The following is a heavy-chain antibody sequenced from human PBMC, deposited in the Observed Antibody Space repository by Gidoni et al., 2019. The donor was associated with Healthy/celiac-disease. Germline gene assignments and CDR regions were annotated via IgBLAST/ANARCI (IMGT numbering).Heavy chain of an antibody. CDR3: ARGLRWLRYFDY. V-gene: IGHV4-34*01. D-gene: IGHD5-12*01. CDR2: INHSGST. J-gene: IGHJ4*02. Sequence: QVQLQQWGAGLLKPSETLSLTCAVYGGSFSGYYWSWIRQPPGKGLEWIGEINHSGSTNYNPSLKSRVTISVDTSKNQFSLKLSSVTAADTAVYYCARGLRWLRYFDYWGQGTLVTVSS. CDR1: GGSFSGYY.